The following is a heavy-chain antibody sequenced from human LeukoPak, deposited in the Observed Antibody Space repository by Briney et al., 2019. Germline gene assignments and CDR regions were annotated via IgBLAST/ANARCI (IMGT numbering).Heavy chain of an antibody. CDR2: IYTSGST. CDR1: GGSISSYY. J-gene: IGHJ6*02. Sequence: SGTLSLTCAVSGGSISSYYWSWIRQPAGKGLEWIGRIYTSGSTNYNPSLKSRVTMSVDTSKNQFSLKLSSVTAADTAVYYCARLNYDSSGYYYYYYGMDVWGQGTTVTVSS. CDR3: ARLNYDSSGYYYYYYGMDV. D-gene: IGHD3-22*01. V-gene: IGHV4-4*07.